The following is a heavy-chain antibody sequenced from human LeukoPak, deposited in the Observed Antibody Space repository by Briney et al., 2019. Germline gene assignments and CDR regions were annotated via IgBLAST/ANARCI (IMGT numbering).Heavy chain of an antibody. Sequence: GGSLRLSCAASGFTFSSYSMNWVRQAPGKGLEWVSYISSSSSTIYYADSVKGRFTISRDNAKNSLYVQMNSLRAEDTAVYYCARGVPTGIDYFDYWGQGTLVTVSS. CDR3: ARGVPTGIDYFDY. CDR1: GFTFSSYS. CDR2: ISSSSSTI. D-gene: IGHD1-1*01. V-gene: IGHV3-48*04. J-gene: IGHJ4*02.